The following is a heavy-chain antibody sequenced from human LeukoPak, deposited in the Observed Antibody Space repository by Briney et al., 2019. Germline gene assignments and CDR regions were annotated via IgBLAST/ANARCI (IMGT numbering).Heavy chain of an antibody. CDR2: IKQDGTEI. J-gene: IGHJ4*02. CDR1: GFTFSSHW. CDR3: ARDKVVGATFFDY. V-gene: IGHV3-7*01. Sequence: GGSLRLSCAASGFTFSSHWVSWVRQAPGKGPEWVANIKQDGTEIYYVDSVKGRFTISRDNAKNSLYLQMNSLRDEDTAVYYCARDKVVGATFFDYWGQGTLVTVSS. D-gene: IGHD1-26*01.